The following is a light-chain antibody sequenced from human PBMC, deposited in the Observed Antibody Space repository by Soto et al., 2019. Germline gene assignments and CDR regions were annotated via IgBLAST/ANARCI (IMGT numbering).Light chain of an antibody. J-gene: IGKJ4*01. V-gene: IGKV3-11*01. Sequence: EIVLTQSPATLSLSPGERATLSCRASQSVSSYLAWYQQKPGQAPRLLIYDASNRATGIPARFSGSGSGTDFTLTISRLEPEAFAVYYCQQRSPLTFGGGTKVEIK. CDR3: QQRSPLT. CDR2: DAS. CDR1: QSVSSY.